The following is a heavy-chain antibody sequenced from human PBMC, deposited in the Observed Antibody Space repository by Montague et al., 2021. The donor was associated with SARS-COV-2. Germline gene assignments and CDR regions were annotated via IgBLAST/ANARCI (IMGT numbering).Heavy chain of an antibody. CDR3: ARLEAGDCSGGSCYSSWFDP. V-gene: IGHV4-59*08. D-gene: IGHD2-15*01. J-gene: IGHJ5*02. CDR2: IYYSGST. Sequence: SETRSLTCTVSGGSISSYYWSWIQQPPGKGLEWIGYIYYSGSTNYNPSLKSRVTISVDTSKNQFSLKLSSVTAADTAVYYCARLEAGDCSGGSCYSSWFDPWGQGTLVTVSS. CDR1: GGSISSYY.